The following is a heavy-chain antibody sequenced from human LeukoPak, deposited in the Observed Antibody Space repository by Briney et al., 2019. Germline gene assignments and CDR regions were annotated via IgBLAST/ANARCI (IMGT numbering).Heavy chain of an antibody. Sequence: PGKPLKISCKGSGYIFTSYWIGWVGQMPGKGVAWMGINYPGTCDTRYIPSFHGQVTISADKSISTAYLQWSSLKASDTAMYYCAAAVDTAISAFDIWGQGTMVTVSS. D-gene: IGHD5-18*01. J-gene: IGHJ3*02. V-gene: IGHV5-51*01. CDR2: NYPGTCDT. CDR1: GYIFTSYW. CDR3: AAAVDTAISAFDI.